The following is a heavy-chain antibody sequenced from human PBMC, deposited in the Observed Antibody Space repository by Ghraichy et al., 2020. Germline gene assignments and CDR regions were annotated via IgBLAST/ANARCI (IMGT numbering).Heavy chain of an antibody. D-gene: IGHD2-2*01. J-gene: IGHJ4*02. CDR1: GGSISSYY. CDR3: ARHLPLAVPAAMGFDY. CDR2: VFYSGST. Sequence: ESLNISCTVSGGSISSYYWSWIRQPPGKGLEWIGYVFYSGSTNYNPSLKSRVTISVDTSKNQFSLKLSSVTAADTAVYYCARHLPLAVPAAMGFDYWGQGTLVTVSS. V-gene: IGHV4-59*01.